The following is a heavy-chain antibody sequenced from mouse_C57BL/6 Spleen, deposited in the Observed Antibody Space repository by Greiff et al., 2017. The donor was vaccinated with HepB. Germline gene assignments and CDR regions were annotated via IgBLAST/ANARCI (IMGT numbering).Heavy chain of an antibody. V-gene: IGHV1-82*01. D-gene: IGHD2-1*01. J-gene: IGHJ3*01. CDR3: ARGLIYYGSQGFAY. CDR1: GYAFSSSW. Sequence: QVQLQQSGPELVKPGASVKISCKASGYAFSSSWMNWVKQRPGKGLEWIGRIYPGDGDTNYNGKFKGKATLTADKSSSTAYMQLSSLTSEDSAVYFCARGLIYYGSQGFAYWGQGTLVTVSA. CDR2: IYPGDGDT.